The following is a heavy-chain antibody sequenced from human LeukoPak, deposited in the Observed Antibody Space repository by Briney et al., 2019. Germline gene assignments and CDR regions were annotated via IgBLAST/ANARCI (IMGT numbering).Heavy chain of an antibody. CDR2: IWDDGTNK. J-gene: IGHJ5*02. V-gene: IGHV3-30*02. CDR1: GFTFSSYG. D-gene: IGHD5-18*01. Sequence: PGGSLRLSCAASGFTFSSYGMHWVRQAPGKGLEWVAVIWDDGTNKYYADSVKGRFTISRDNSKNTLYLQMNSLRAEDTAVYYCAKGPRAAMVTGWFDPWGQGTLVTVSS. CDR3: AKGPRAAMVTGWFDP.